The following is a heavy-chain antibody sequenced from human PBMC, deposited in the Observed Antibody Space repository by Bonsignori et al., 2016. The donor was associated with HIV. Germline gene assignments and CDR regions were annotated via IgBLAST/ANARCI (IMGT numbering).Heavy chain of an antibody. CDR3: ARDLGSSSSQHY. Sequence: WIRQPPGKGLVWVSRINSDGSSTSYADSVKGRFTISRDNAKNTLYLQMNSLRAEDTAVYYCARDLGSSSSQHYWGQGTLVTVSS. J-gene: IGHJ4*02. CDR2: INSDGSST. V-gene: IGHV3-74*01. D-gene: IGHD6-6*01.